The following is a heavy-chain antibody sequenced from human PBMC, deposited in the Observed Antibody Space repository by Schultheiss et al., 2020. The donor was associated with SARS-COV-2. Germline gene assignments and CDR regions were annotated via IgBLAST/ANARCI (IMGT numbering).Heavy chain of an antibody. CDR3: AREGGSGGVPFDY. CDR2: IYYSGST. D-gene: IGHD2-15*01. J-gene: IGHJ4*02. V-gene: IGHV4-59*01. CDR1: GGSFSGYY. Sequence: SQTLSLTCAVYGGSFSGYYWSWIRQPPGKGLEWIGYIYYSGSTNYNPSLKSRVTISVDTSKNQFSLKLSSVTAADTAVYYCAREGGSGGVPFDYWGQGTLVTVSS.